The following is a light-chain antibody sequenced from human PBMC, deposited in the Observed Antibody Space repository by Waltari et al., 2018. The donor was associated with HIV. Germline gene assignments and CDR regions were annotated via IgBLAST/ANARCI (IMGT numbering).Light chain of an antibody. J-gene: IGLJ3*02. CDR2: DVT. CDR3: CSYTGTYTLL. V-gene: IGLV2-11*01. CDR1: SSDVGDYTY. Sequence: QSALTQPRSVSGSPGQSVTISCTGTSSDVGDYTYVSWYQQHPGKAPKVMIYDVTKRPSGFPDRFSGSKSGNTASLTISGLQAEDEADYYCCSYTGTYTLLFGGGTKLTVL.